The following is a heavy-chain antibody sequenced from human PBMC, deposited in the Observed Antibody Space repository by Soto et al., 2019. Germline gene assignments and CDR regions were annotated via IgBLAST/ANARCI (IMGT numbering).Heavy chain of an antibody. V-gene: IGHV3-23*01. CDR2: ISGSGGST. Sequence: GGSLRLSCAASGFTFSSYAMSWVRQAPGKGLEWVSAISGSGGSTYYADSVKGRFTISRDNSKNTLYLQMNSLRAEDTAVYYCAKAGRRYCSSTSCSKYYFDPWGQGILVTVSS. J-gene: IGHJ4*02. CDR3: AKAGRRYCSSTSCSKYYFDP. CDR1: GFTFSSYA. D-gene: IGHD2-2*01.